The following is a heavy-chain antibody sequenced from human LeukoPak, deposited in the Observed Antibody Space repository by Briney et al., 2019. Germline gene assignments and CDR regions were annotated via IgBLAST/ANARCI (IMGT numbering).Heavy chain of an antibody. V-gene: IGHV3-23*01. CDR2: ISGSGGCT. D-gene: IGHD4-17*01. CDR1: GFTFSSYA. CDR3: ANDCRNGDDREYFDY. Sequence: GGSLRLSCAASGFTFSSYAMSWVRPAPGKGLERVSAISGSGGCTYYADSVKGRSTISRDNSKNTLYLQMNSLRAEDTAVYYCANDCRNGDDREYFDYWGQGTLVTVSS. J-gene: IGHJ4*02.